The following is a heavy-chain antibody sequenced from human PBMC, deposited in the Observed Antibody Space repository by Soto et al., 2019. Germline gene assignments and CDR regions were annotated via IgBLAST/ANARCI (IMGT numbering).Heavy chain of an antibody. V-gene: IGHV3-23*01. D-gene: IGHD3-16*01. Sequence: EVQLLESGGGLVQPGGSLRLSCAASGFTFSSYAMSWVRQAPGKGLEWVSAISGSGGSTYYADSVKGRFTISRDNSKNTLYLQMNSLRAEDTAVYYCAKSSKGSRHVVPDAFDIWGQGTMVTVSS. CDR1: GFTFSSYA. CDR2: ISGSGGST. J-gene: IGHJ3*02. CDR3: AKSSKGSRHVVPDAFDI.